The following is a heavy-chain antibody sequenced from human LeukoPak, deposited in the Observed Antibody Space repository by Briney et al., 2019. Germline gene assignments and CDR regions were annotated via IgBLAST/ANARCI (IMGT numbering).Heavy chain of an antibody. D-gene: IGHD3-3*01. V-gene: IGHV3-48*01. CDR1: GFTFSSYA. CDR3: ARAPRSRFLEWLFYFDY. J-gene: IGHJ4*02. Sequence: GGSLRLSCAASGFTFSSYAMSWVRQAPGKGLEWVSYISSSSSTIYYADSVKGRFTISRDNAKNSLYLQMNSLRAEDTAVYYCARAPRSRFLEWLFYFDYWGQGTLVTVSS. CDR2: ISSSSSTI.